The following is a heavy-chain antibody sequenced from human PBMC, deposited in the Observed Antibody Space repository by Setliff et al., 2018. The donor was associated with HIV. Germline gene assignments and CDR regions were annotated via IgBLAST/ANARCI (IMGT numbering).Heavy chain of an antibody. CDR1: GGSIDSYF. J-gene: IGHJ4*01. CDR2: VYTRGST. V-gene: IGHV4-4*08. CDR3: ARGLSSQTYWGTRPLGLDY. D-gene: IGHD2-2*01. Sequence: NPSETLSLTCSISGGSIDSYFWSWIRQSPGKGLEWIGYVYTRGSTNYNPSLKSRVTISVDTSKNHFSLKLTSVTAADTAVYYCARGLSSQTYWGTRPLGLDYWGQGSLVTVSS.